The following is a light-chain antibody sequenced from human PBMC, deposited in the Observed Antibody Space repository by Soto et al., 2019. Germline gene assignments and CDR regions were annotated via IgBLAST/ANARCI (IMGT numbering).Light chain of an antibody. CDR2: KAS. J-gene: IGKJ1*01. CDR3: QPYNSSPWT. Sequence: DIQMTQSPSTLSASVGDRVTITCRASQSISSWLAWYQQKPGKAPKLLIYKASSLESGVPSRFSGSGSGTEFTLTISSLQPDDFAPYYCQPYNSSPWTFGQGTKVEIK. CDR1: QSISSW. V-gene: IGKV1-5*03.